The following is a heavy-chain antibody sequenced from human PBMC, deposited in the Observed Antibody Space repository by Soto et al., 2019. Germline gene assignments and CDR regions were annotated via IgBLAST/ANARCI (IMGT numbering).Heavy chain of an antibody. Sequence: ASVKVSCKASGYTFTSYGISWVRQAPGQGLEWMGLISAYNGNTNYAQKLQGRVTMTTDTSTSTAYMELRSLRSDDTAVYYCARDILEWFVYYYYGMDVWGQGTTVTVSS. CDR1: GYTFTSYG. CDR2: ISAYNGNT. J-gene: IGHJ6*02. CDR3: ARDILEWFVYYYYGMDV. D-gene: IGHD3-3*01. V-gene: IGHV1-18*01.